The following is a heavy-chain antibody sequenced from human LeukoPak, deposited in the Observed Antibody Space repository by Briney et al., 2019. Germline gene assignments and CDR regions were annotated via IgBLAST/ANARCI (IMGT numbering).Heavy chain of an antibody. CDR1: GFTLSSYG. CDR2: ISYDGSNK. J-gene: IGHJ3*02. CDR3: AKEQTPTRSSSWWTNDAFDI. D-gene: IGHD6-13*01. V-gene: IGHV3-30*18. Sequence: PGGSLRLSCAASGFTLSSYGMHWVRQAPGKGLEWVAVISYDGSNKYYADSVKGRFTISRDNSKNTLYLQMNSLRAEDTAVYYCAKEQTPTRSSSWWTNDAFDIWGQGTMVTVSS.